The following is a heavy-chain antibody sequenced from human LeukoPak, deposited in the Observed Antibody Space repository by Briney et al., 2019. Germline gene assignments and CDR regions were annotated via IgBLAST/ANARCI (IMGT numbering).Heavy chain of an antibody. V-gene: IGHV3-48*04. Sequence: GGSLRLSCAASGFTFSGYAMYWVRQAPGKGLEWVSYISSSSSIIYYADSLKGRFAISRDNAKNSLYPQMNSLRAEDTAVYYCARGSYYYYMDVWGKGTTVTVSS. J-gene: IGHJ6*03. CDR1: GFTFSGYA. CDR2: ISSSSSII. CDR3: ARGSYYYYMDV.